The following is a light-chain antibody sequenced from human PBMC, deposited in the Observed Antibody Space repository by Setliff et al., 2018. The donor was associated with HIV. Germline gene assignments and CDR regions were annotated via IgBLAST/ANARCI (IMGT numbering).Light chain of an antibody. J-gene: IGLJ1*01. Sequence: QSALTQPASMSGSPGQSITISCTGSSDDVGGSNYVPWYQQHPGKAPKLIIYEVTVRPSGVSSRFSGSKSGNTASLTLSGLQTEDEADYYCSSCTKTASVYVFGSGTKVTVL. CDR3: SSCTKTASVYV. CDR2: EVT. V-gene: IGLV2-14*01. CDR1: SDDVGGSNY.